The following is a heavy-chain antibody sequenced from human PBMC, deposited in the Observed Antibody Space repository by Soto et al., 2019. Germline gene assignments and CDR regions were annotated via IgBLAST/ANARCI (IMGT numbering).Heavy chain of an antibody. Sequence: SVKVSCKASGGTFSSYAISWVRQAPGQGLEWMGGIIPIFGTANYAQKFQGRVTITADESTSTAYMELSSLRSEDTAVYYCARVVRVESITMVRGVNRWFDYWGQGTLVTVSS. D-gene: IGHD3-10*01. CDR3: ARVVRVESITMVRGVNRWFDY. J-gene: IGHJ5*01. CDR2: IIPIFGTA. V-gene: IGHV1-69*13. CDR1: GGTFSSYA.